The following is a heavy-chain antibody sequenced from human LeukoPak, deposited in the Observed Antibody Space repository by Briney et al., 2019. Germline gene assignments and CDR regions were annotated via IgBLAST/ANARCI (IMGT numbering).Heavy chain of an antibody. J-gene: IGHJ4*02. V-gene: IGHV4-39*02. CDR1: GGSISSSY. D-gene: IGHD3-9*01. CDR2: IYYCGST. CDR3: ARRSGYYFI. Sequence: SETLSLTCTVSGGSISSSYWGWIRQPTGKGLEWIGSIYYCGSTYYNPPLKRRVTISVDTSEKHIILYRRSSTGRGKAVYYCARRSGYYFIWGQGTLVTVSS.